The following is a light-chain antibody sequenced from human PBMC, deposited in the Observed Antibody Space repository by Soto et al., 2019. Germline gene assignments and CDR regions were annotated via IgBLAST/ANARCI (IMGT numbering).Light chain of an antibody. CDR1: SSDVGGYNY. J-gene: IGLJ2*01. CDR2: EVT. V-gene: IGLV2-8*01. Sequence: QSALTQPPSASGSPGQSVTISCNGTSSDVGGYNYISWYQQHPGKAPKLMIYEVTKRPSGVPDRFSGSKSGNTASLTVSGLQAEDEADYYCSSYAGSNIVLFGGGTKVTVL. CDR3: SSYAGSNIVL.